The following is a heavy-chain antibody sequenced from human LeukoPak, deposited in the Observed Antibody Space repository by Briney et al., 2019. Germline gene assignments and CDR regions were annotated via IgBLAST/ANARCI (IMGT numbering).Heavy chain of an antibody. Sequence: SETLSLTCLVSGGSISRYYWTGIRQPPGERLEWIGWIHYSGNTAYNPSLESRVTMSVDTSKNHVSLRMTSVTAADTATYYCARWGYFDNSGYFVAEYWGQGALVTVSS. D-gene: IGHD3-22*01. V-gene: IGHV4-59*01. CDR2: IHYSGNT. CDR1: GGSISRYY. J-gene: IGHJ4*02. CDR3: ARWGYFDNSGYFVAEY.